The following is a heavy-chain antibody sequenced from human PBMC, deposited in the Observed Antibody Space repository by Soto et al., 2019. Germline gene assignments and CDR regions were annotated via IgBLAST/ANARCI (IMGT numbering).Heavy chain of an antibody. Sequence: QVQLVESGGGVVQPGRSLRLSCAASGFNFSSYVMHWVRQAPGTGLEWVAVIWYDGGNKYYADSVKGRFTISRENSKNTLYLQMNSLRAEDTAVYYCARDGQWLPRDGLRSSYYFDYWGQGTLVTVSS. CDR1: GFNFSSYV. CDR2: IWYDGGNK. D-gene: IGHD6-19*01. V-gene: IGHV3-33*01. J-gene: IGHJ4*02. CDR3: ARDGQWLPRDGLRSSYYFDY.